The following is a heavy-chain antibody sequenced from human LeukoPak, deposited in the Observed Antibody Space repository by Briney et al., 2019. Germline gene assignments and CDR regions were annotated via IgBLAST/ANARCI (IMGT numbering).Heavy chain of an antibody. CDR2: ISYSGST. J-gene: IGHJ5*02. CDR3: AREPGFDSSGYLNWFDP. V-gene: IGHV4-61*08. D-gene: IGHD3-22*01. Sequence: PSQTLSLTCTVSGGSISSGGHYWSWIRQPPGKGLEWIACISYSGSTKYNPSLKSRVTISVDTSKNQLSLKLSSVTAADTAVYYCAREPGFDSSGYLNWFDPWGQGTLVTVSS. CDR1: GGSISSGGHY.